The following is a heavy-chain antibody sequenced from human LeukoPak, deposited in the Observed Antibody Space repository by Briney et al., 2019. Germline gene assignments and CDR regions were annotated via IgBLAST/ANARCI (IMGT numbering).Heavy chain of an antibody. J-gene: IGHJ4*02. D-gene: IGHD2-2*03. Sequence: SETLSLTCAVYGGSFSGYYWSWIRQPPGKGLEWIGEINHSGSTNYNPSLKSRVTISVDTSKNQFSLKLNSVTAADTAVYYCARDGSMSAYYFDYWGQGTVVTVSS. V-gene: IGHV4-34*01. CDR2: INHSGST. CDR3: ARDGSMSAYYFDY. CDR1: GGSFSGYY.